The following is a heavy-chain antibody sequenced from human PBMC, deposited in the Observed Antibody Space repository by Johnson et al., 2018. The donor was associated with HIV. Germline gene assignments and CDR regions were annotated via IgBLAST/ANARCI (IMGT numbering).Heavy chain of an antibody. V-gene: IGHV3-15*01. Sequence: VQLVESGGGVVRPGGSLRLSCAASGFTFNNAWMGWVRQAPGKGLEWVGRIKSKTDGATTDYAVPVKGRFTISRDDSKNTLYLQMSSLKTEDAAVYYCTTMGLGSSSWRYDAFDIWGQGTMVTVSS. D-gene: IGHD6-13*01. CDR2: IKSKTDGATT. CDR1: GFTFNNAW. CDR3: TTMGLGSSSWRYDAFDI. J-gene: IGHJ3*02.